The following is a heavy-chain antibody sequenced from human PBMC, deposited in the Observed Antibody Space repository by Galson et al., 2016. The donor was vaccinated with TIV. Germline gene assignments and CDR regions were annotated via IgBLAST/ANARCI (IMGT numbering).Heavy chain of an antibody. CDR1: GFTFSSYD. D-gene: IGHD3-9*01. Sequence: SLRLSCAASGFTFSSYDMHWVRQAPGKGPQWVAVIWYDGNDKYYTDSVKGRFTISRDNSKNTLYLQMNSLRVEDTDVYYCARDRKYYDILTAGNSYYGMDVWGQGTTVTVSS. J-gene: IGHJ6*02. V-gene: IGHV3-33*01. CDR3: ARDRKYYDILTAGNSYYGMDV. CDR2: IWYDGNDK.